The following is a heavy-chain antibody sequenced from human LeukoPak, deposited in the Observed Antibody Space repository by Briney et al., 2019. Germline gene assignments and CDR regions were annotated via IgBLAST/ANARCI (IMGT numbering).Heavy chain of an antibody. CDR3: AKDLGYYDSSGTVGWFDP. Sequence: GGSLRLSCAASGFTLSSYGMHWVRQAPGKGLEWVAFIQYDGSNKYYADSVKGRFTISRDNSKNTLYLQMNSLRAEDTAVYYCAKDLGYYDSSGTVGWFDPWGQGTLVTVSS. V-gene: IGHV3-30*02. CDR2: IQYDGSNK. J-gene: IGHJ5*02. CDR1: GFTLSSYG. D-gene: IGHD3-22*01.